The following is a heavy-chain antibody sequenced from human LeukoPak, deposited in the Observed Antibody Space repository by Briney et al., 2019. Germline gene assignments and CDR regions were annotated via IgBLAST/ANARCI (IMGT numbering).Heavy chain of an antibody. D-gene: IGHD3-22*01. J-gene: IGHJ4*02. CDR1: GGSISSSNYY. V-gene: IGHV4-39*01. CDR2: IYYTGST. CDR3: ARLPSGYHFDY. Sequence: PSETLSLTCTVSGGSISSSNYYWGWIRQSPGKDLEWVGTIYYTGSTYYNPSHRSRVTISVDTSKNQFSLQLSSVTAADTAVYCCARLPSGYHFDYWGQGTLVTVSS.